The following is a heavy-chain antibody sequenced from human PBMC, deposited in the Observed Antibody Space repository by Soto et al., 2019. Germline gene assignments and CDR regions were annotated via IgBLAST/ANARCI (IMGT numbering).Heavy chain of an antibody. J-gene: IGHJ4*02. D-gene: IGHD1-7*01. CDR3: ARGITGNTGLDY. CDR1: GDSVSSNSAA. V-gene: IGHV6-1*01. CDR2: TYYRSKWYN. Sequence: PSQTLSLTCAISGDSVSSNSAAWNWIRQSPSRGLEWLGRTYYRSKWYNDYAGFVKSRITINPDTSRNQFSLQLNSVTPEDTAVYYCARGITGNTGLDYWGQGTLVTVSS.